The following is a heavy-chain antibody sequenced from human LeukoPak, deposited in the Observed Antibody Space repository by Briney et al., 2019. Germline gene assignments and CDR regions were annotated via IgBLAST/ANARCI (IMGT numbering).Heavy chain of an antibody. J-gene: IGHJ6*02. D-gene: IGHD3-3*01. CDR3: ARGQRTTIFGVVINGMDV. V-gene: IGHV4-34*01. Sequence: SETLSLTCAVYGGSFSGYYWSWIRQPPGKGLEWIGEINHSGSTNYNPSLKSRVTISVDTSKNQFSLKLSSVTAADTAVYYCARGQRTTIFGVVINGMDVWGQGTTVTVSS. CDR1: GGSFSGYY. CDR2: INHSGST.